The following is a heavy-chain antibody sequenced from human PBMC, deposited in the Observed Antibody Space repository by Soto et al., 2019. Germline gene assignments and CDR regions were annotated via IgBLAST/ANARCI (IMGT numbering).Heavy chain of an antibody. J-gene: IGHJ4*02. V-gene: IGHV3-48*02. D-gene: IGHD1-26*01. Sequence: PGGSLRLSCAASGFTFNTYSMNWVRQAPGKGLEWVSYISSGSGTIYYADSVKGRFTISRDNAKNSLYLQMNSLRDEDTAVYYCARNSGSYRGIFDYCGQGTLVTVSS. CDR3: ARNSGSYRGIFDY. CDR2: ISSGSGTI. CDR1: GFTFNTYS.